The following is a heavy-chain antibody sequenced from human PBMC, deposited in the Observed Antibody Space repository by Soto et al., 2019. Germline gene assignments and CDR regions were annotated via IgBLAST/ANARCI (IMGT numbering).Heavy chain of an antibody. J-gene: IGHJ4*02. V-gene: IGHV1-69*13. CDR3: ALQGGDILTGYYTHCYY. CDR2: IIPIFGTA. D-gene: IGHD3-9*01. Sequence: ASVKVSCKASGGTFSSYAISWVRQAPGQGLEWMGGIIPIFGTANYAQKFQGRVTITADESTSTAYMELSSLRSEDTAVYYCALQGGDILTGYYTHCYYWGQGTLVTVSS. CDR1: GGTFSSYA.